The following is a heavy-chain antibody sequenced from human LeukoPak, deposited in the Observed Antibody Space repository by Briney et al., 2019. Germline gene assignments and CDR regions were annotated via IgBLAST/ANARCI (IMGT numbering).Heavy chain of an antibody. J-gene: IGHJ4*02. Sequence: PSETLSLTCAVYGGSLSGYYWSWVRQPPGKGLEWIGEINHSGSTNYNPSLKSRVTISVDTSKNQFSLKLSSVTAADTAVYNCASQRGYSYGPFDYWGQGTLVTVSS. CDR2: INHSGST. D-gene: IGHD5-18*01. V-gene: IGHV4-34*01. CDR3: ASQRGYSYGPFDY. CDR1: GGSLSGYY.